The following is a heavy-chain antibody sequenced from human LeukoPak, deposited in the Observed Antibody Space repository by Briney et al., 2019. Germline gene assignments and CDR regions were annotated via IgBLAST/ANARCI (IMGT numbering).Heavy chain of an antibody. Sequence: GASVKVSCKASGYTFTGYYMHWVRQAPGQGLEWMGIINPSGGSTSYAQKFQGRVTMTRDTSTSTVYMELSSLRSEDTAVYYCARDSGYCSDGSCYSSFVTDWGQGTLVTVSS. CDR2: INPSGGST. V-gene: IGHV1-46*01. D-gene: IGHD2-15*01. CDR1: GYTFTGYY. J-gene: IGHJ4*02. CDR3: ARDSGYCSDGSCYSSFVTD.